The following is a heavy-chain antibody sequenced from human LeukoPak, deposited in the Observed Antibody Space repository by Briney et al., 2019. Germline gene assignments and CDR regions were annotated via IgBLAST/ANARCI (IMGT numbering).Heavy chain of an antibody. CDR3: ARHDKGYSGYVTLDY. CDR1: GYSFTSYW. V-gene: IGHV5-51*01. CDR2: INPGYSDI. J-gene: IGHJ4*02. Sequence: GESLKISCKGSGYSFTSYWIGWVRQLPGKGLEWMGIINPGYSDIRYSPSFQGQVTISADKSISTAYLQWSSLKASDTTIYYCARHDKGYSGYVTLDYWGQGTLVTVSS. D-gene: IGHD5-12*01.